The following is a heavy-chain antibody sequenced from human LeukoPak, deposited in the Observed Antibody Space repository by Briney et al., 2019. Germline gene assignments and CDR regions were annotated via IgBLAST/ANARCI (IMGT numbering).Heavy chain of an antibody. CDR3: ARRKLGKPFDY. CDR1: GGSFSGYY. CDR2: INHSGST. J-gene: IGHJ4*02. V-gene: IGHV4-34*01. D-gene: IGHD7-27*01. Sequence: PSETLSLTCAVYGGSFSGYYWSWIRQPPGKGLEWIGEINHSGSTNYNLSLKSRVTISVDTSKNQFFLKLSSVTAADTAVYYCARRKLGKPFDYWGQGTLVTVSS.